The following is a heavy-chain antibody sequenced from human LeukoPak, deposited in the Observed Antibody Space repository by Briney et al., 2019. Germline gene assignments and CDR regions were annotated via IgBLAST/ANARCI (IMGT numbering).Heavy chain of an antibody. CDR2: ISYDGANK. CDR1: GFTFSSYG. J-gene: IGHJ6*02. D-gene: IGHD7-27*01. V-gene: IGHV3-30*18. CDR3: AKMGNYYGMDV. Sequence: GGSLRLSCAASGFTFSSYGMHWVRQAPGKGLEWVAVISYDGANKYYADSVKGRFTISRDNSKDTLYLQMNSLRVEDTAVYYCAKMGNYYGMDVWGQGTTVTVSS.